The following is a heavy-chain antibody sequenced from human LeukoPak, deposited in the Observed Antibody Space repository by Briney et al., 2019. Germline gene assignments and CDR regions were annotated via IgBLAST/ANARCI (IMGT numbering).Heavy chain of an antibody. CDR1: GITFTSYY. J-gene: IGHJ4*02. V-gene: IGHV1-46*01. CDR3: ALIAPPHI. D-gene: IGHD6-13*01. CDR2: INPSGTIT. Sequence: ASVKVSCKASGITFTSYYIHWVRQAPGRGLEWMGKINPSGTITTYAPKYQGRVTVTKDTSTNTVYMELSSLRSDDTAVYYCALIAPPHIWGQGTLVTVSS.